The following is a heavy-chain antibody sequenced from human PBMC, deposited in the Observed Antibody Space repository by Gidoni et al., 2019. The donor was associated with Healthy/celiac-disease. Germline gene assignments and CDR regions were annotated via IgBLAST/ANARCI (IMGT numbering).Heavy chain of an antibody. CDR2: ISSSSSYI. CDR1: GFTFSSYS. D-gene: IGHD3-22*01. J-gene: IGHJ4*02. Sequence: EVQLVESGGGLVKPGGSLRLSCAASGFTFSSYSMNWVRQAPGKGLEWVSSISSSSSYIYYADSVKGRFTISRDNAKNSLYLQMNSLRAEDTAVYYCARDPAYYYDSSGYFDYRGQGTLVTVSS. V-gene: IGHV3-21*01. CDR3: ARDPAYYYDSSGYFDY.